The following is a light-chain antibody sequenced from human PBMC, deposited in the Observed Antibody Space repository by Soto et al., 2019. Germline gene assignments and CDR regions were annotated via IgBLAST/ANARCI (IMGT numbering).Light chain of an antibody. CDR1: QSVSSN. CDR2: GAS. CDR3: QQYNNWPPVT. V-gene: IGKV3-15*01. Sequence: ETVMTQSPGTLSLSPGERASLSCRPSQSVSSNLAWYQQKPGQAPRLLIYGASTRATGIPARFSGSGSGTEFTLTISSLQSEDFAVYYCQQYNNWPPVTFGQGTKVDIK. J-gene: IGKJ1*01.